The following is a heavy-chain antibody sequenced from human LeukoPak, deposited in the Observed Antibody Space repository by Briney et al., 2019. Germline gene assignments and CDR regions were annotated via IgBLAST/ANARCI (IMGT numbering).Heavy chain of an antibody. J-gene: IGHJ4*02. V-gene: IGHV5-51*01. CDR3: ARLKDRHCSGSSCFGYFDY. CDR2: IYPGDSDT. Sequence: GESLKISCKGSGYSFTSYWIGWVRQMPGKGLEWMGIIYPGDSDTRYSPSFQGQVTISADKSISTAYLQWTTLKASDTAMYYCARLKDRHCSGSSCFGYFDYWGQGTLVTVSS. D-gene: IGHD2-15*01. CDR1: GYSFTSYW.